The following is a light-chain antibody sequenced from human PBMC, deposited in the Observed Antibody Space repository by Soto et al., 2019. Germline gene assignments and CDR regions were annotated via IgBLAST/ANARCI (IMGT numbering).Light chain of an antibody. CDR3: QHYDNSPPFP. Sequence: EIVLTQSPGTLSLSPGERATLSCRASQSLSKSHLAWYQQKPGQSPRLLIYDASSRATGIADRFSGSGSGTDFTLTISRLEPEYFALYFCQHYDNSPPFPFGQGPKLDIK. CDR1: QSLSKSH. V-gene: IGKV3-20*01. J-gene: IGKJ2*01. CDR2: DAS.